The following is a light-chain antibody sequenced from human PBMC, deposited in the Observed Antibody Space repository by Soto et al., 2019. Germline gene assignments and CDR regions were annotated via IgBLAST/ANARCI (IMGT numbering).Light chain of an antibody. CDR1: SGHSSYA. CDR3: KSWGTGIPWV. Sequence: QSVLTQSPSASASLGASVKLTCTLSSGHSSYAIAWHQQQPEKGPRYLMKLNSDGSHSKGDGIPDRFSGSSSGAERYLTISSLQSVDEDEYYCKSWGTGIPWVFGGGTQLTVL. V-gene: IGLV4-69*01. CDR2: LNSDGSH. J-gene: IGLJ3*02.